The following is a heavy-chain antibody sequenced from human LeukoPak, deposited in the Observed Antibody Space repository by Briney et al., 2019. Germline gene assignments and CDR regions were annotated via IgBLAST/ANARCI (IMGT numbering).Heavy chain of an antibody. CDR3: ARGLPGGFDP. CDR1: GFTFSSHD. J-gene: IGHJ5*02. CDR2: INTAGGT. V-gene: IGHV3-13*04. D-gene: IGHD4-11*01. Sequence: GGSLRLSCAASGFTFSSHDMHWVRQATGKGLEWVSGINTAGGTYYPGSVKGRFTISRENAKNSLYLQMDNLRAGDTAVYYCARGLPGGFDPWGQGTLVTVSS.